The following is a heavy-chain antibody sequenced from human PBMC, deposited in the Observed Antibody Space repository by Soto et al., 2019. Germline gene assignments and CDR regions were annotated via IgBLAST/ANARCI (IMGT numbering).Heavy chain of an antibody. V-gene: IGHV1-2*04. D-gene: IGHD3-3*01. Sequence: ASVKVSCKASGYTFTGYYMHWVRQAPGQGLEWMGWINPNSGGTNYAQKFQGWVTMTRDTSISTAYMELSRLRSDDTAVYYCARVPPARLRFLEWLSHNWFDPWGQGTLVTVSS. CDR2: INPNSGGT. CDR3: ARVPPARLRFLEWLSHNWFDP. CDR1: GYTFTGYY. J-gene: IGHJ5*02.